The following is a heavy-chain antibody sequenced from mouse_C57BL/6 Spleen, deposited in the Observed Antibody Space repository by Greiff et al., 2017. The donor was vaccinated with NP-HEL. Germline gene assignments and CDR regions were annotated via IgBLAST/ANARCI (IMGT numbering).Heavy chain of an antibody. CDR1: GYTFTSYW. CDR2: IYPGSGST. CDR3: ARESTTVVAHWYFDV. Sequence: QVQLQQPGAELVKPGASVKMSCKASGYTFTSYWITWVKQRPGQGLEWIGDIYPGSGSTNYTAKFKSKATLTVDTSSSTAYMQLSSLTSEDSAVYYCARESTTVVAHWYFDVWGTGTTVTVSS. D-gene: IGHD1-1*01. V-gene: IGHV1-55*01. J-gene: IGHJ1*03.